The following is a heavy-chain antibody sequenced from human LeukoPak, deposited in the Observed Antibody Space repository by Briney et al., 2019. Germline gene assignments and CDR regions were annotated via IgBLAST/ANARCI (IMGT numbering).Heavy chain of an antibody. CDR1: DLIVSINY. Sequence: QAGGSLRLSCAASDLIVSINYMAWVRRAPGRGLEWVSMTHVDGKTYYADSVKGRFPVSRDYSNNTMYLQMNTLSAEDTAIYYCARVRQLYTIGLQNFDYWGQGTRVTVSS. V-gene: IGHV3-66*01. CDR3: ARVRQLYTIGLQNFDY. J-gene: IGHJ4*02. CDR2: THVDGKT. D-gene: IGHD2-8*01.